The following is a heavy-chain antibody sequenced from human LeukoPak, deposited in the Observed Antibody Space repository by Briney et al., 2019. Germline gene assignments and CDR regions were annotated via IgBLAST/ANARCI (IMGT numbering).Heavy chain of an antibody. CDR1: GGSISSSNW. D-gene: IGHD5-18*01. CDR2: IYHSGST. J-gene: IGHJ4*01. CDR3: ARRDTAMVPFDY. Sequence: SETLSLTCAVSGGSISSSNWCTWVRQPPGKGLEWIGEIYHSGSTNYNPSLKSRVTISVDKSKNQFSLKLSSVTAADTAVYYCARRDTAMVPFDYWGQGTLVTVSS. V-gene: IGHV4-4*02.